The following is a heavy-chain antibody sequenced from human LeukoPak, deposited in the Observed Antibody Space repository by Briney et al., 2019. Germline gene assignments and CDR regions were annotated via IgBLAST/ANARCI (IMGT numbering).Heavy chain of an antibody. D-gene: IGHD3-3*01. V-gene: IGHV4-34*01. CDR2: INLSGSP. J-gene: IGHJ4*02. Sequence: GSLRLSCTTSGFNFRAYWMGWARQPPGKGLEWIGEINLSGSPNNNPSLKSRVSISFDTSKNQFSLKLTSVTAADTAVYYCGSRRTAMFGVIKGPIDYWGQGTLVTVSS. CDR1: GFNFRAYW. CDR3: GSRRTAMFGVIKGPIDY.